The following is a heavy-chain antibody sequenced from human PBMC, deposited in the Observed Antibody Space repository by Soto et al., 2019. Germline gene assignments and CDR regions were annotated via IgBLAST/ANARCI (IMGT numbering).Heavy chain of an antibody. CDR1: GGSFSGFY. D-gene: IGHD2-21*02. CDR2: INHSGTT. J-gene: IGHJ6*02. V-gene: IGHV4-34*01. Sequence: SETLSLTCAVSGGSFSGFYWTWIRQPPGEGLEWIGEINHSGTTNFNPSLRSRLTISLDSSKKHFSLKLTSMTAADAAVYYCAKADRTLVTSYGLDVWGQGTTVTSP. CDR3: AKADRTLVTSYGLDV.